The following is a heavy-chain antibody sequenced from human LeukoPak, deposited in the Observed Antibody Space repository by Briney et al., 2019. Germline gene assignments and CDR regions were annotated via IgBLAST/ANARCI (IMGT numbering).Heavy chain of an antibody. D-gene: IGHD2-21*02. CDR1: GFTFSSYG. V-gene: IGHV3-30*02. J-gene: IGHJ4*02. CDR2: IRYDGSNK. Sequence: PGGSLRLSCAASGFTFSSYGMHWVRQAPGKGLEWVAFIRYDGSNKYYADSVKGRFTISRDNSKNTLYLQMNSLRAEDTAVYYCAKEGVVVTAIDYWGQGTLVTVSS. CDR3: AKEGVVVTAIDY.